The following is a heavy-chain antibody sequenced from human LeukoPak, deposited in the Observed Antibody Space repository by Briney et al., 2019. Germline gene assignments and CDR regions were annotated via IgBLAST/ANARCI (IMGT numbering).Heavy chain of an antibody. J-gene: IGHJ5*02. D-gene: IGHD6-13*01. CDR1: GYTFTSYD. Sequence: ASVKVSCKASGYTFTSYDINWVRQATGQGLEWMGWMNPNSGNTGYAQKFQGRVTMTRNTPISTAYMELTSLRPEDTAVYYCARTLYSSSWSDSLNWFDPWGQGTLVTVSS. CDR3: ARTLYSSSWSDSLNWFDP. V-gene: IGHV1-8*01. CDR2: MNPNSGNT.